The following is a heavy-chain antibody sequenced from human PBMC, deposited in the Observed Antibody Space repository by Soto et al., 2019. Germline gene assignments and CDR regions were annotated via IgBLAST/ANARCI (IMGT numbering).Heavy chain of an antibody. CDR2: IIPIFGTA. CDR1: GGTFSSYA. CDR3: ARDLNYDILTGYFLDY. J-gene: IGHJ4*02. V-gene: IGHV1-69*13. D-gene: IGHD3-9*01. Sequence: SVKVSCKASGGTFSSYAISWVRQAPGQGLEWMGGIIPIFGTANYAQKFQGRVTITADESTSTAYMELSSLRSEDTAVYYCARDLNYDILTGYFLDYWGQGTLVTVSS.